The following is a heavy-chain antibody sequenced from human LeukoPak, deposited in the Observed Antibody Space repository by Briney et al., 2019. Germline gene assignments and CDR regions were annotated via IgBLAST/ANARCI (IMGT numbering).Heavy chain of an antibody. CDR1: GGSISSSSYY. CDR3: ARVLPQAAFDI. CDR2: IYHSGST. Sequence: PSETLSLTCTVSGGSISSSSYYWGWIRQPPGKGLEWIGSIYHSGSTYYNPSLKSRVTISVDTSKNQFSLKLSSVTAADTAVYYCARVLPQAAFDIWGQGTMVTVSS. V-gene: IGHV4-39*07. D-gene: IGHD2-21*02. J-gene: IGHJ3*02.